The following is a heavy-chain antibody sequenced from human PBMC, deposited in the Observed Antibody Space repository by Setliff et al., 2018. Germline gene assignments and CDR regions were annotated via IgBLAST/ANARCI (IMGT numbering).Heavy chain of an antibody. V-gene: IGHV1-3*01. CDR2: INPNNGNT. J-gene: IGHJ4*02. CDR3: ARGSRGFDY. CDR1: GATFSSHG. Sequence: GASVKVSCKASGATFSSHGISWVRQAPGQGLEWMGWINPNNGNTKYSKNFQDRVAITRDTSASTAYMELSSLTSEDTAVYFCARGSRGFDYWGQGALVTVSS.